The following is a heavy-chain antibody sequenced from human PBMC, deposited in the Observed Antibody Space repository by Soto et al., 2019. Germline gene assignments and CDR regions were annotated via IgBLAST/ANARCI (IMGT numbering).Heavy chain of an antibody. CDR1: GFTFNSYS. J-gene: IGHJ3*01. D-gene: IGHD1-1*01. V-gene: IGHV3-21*02. Sequence: EVELVESGGGLVKPGGSLRLSCAASGFTFNSYSVNWVRQATGKGLEWVASISSGSVHIDFADSVKGRFTISRDEVTNSVSLQMDRLRVEDTGIYYCARYDAFKAFDLWGQGTMVTVSS. CDR2: ISSGSVHI. CDR3: ARYDAFKAFDL.